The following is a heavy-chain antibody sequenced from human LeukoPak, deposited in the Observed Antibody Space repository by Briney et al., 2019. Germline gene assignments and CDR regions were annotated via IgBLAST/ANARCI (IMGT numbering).Heavy chain of an antibody. CDR2: INPNSGGT. D-gene: IGHD6-6*01. V-gene: IGHV1-2*02. J-gene: IGHJ4*02. Sequence: ASVKVSCKASGYTFTGYYMHRVRQAPGQGLEWMGWINPNSGGTNYAQKFQGRVTMTRDTSISTAYMELSRLRSDDTAVYYCARARELVRIAARGGHLDYWGQGTLVTVSS. CDR3: ARARELVRIAARGGHLDY. CDR1: GYTFTGYY.